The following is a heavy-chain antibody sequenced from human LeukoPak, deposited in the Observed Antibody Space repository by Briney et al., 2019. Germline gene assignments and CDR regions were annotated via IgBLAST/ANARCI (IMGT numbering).Heavy chain of an antibody. CDR1: GYTFTGYY. D-gene: IGHD5-18*01. Sequence: ASVKVSCKASGYTFTGYYIHWVRQAPGQGLEWMGWINPYSGGTNYTQKFQGRVTMTRNTSISTAYMELSSLRSEDTAVYYCARERRGYSYGNDYWGQGTLVTVSS. CDR3: ARERRGYSYGNDY. V-gene: IGHV1-2*02. CDR2: INPYSGGT. J-gene: IGHJ4*02.